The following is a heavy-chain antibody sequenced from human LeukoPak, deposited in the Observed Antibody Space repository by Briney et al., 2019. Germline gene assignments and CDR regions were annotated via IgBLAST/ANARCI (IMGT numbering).Heavy chain of an antibody. D-gene: IGHD6-13*01. Sequence: ASVKVSYKASGYTFTSYGISWVRQAPGQGLEWMGWISAYNGNTNYAQKLQGRVTMTEDTSTDTAYMELSSLRSEDTAVYYCATACKIGAAAGICEGFNYWGQGTLVTVSS. J-gene: IGHJ4*02. CDR3: ATACKIGAAAGICEGFNY. V-gene: IGHV1-18*01. CDR1: GYTFTSYG. CDR2: ISAYNGNT.